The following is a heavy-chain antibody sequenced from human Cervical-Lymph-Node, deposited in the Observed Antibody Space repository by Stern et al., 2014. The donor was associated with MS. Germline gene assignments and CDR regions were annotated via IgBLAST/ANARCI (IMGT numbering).Heavy chain of an antibody. Sequence: EVQLVESGGGLVQPGRSLRLSCAASGFTFDDYAMHWVRQRPGKGLEWVSGLNSSGETTGYADSVKGRFTITRDNARNSLYLQMNSLRPDDTAFYYCTKDLAAVAGFRFDFWGQGALVTVS. D-gene: IGHD6-19*01. V-gene: IGHV3-9*01. J-gene: IGHJ4*02. CDR1: GFTFDDYA. CDR3: TKDLAAVAGFRFDF. CDR2: LNSSGETT.